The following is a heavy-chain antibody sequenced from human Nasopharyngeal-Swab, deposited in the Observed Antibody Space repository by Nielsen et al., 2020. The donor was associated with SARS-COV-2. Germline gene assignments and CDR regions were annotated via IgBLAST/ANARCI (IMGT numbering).Heavy chain of an antibody. J-gene: IGHJ4*02. D-gene: IGHD4-17*01. CDR2: IYSGGST. V-gene: IGHV3-53*01. CDR3: ARDQYGDYGDY. Sequence: WIRQPPGKGLEWVSVIYSGGSTYYADSVKGRFTISRDNSKNTLYLQMNSLRAEDTAMYYCARDQYGDYGDYWGQGTLVTVSS.